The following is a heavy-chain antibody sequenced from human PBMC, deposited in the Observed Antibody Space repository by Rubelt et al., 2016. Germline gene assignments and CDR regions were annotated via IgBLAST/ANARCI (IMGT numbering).Heavy chain of an antibody. V-gene: IGHV4-39*07. CDR2: IYYSGYI. J-gene: IGHJ4*02. Sequence: QLQLQESGPGLVKPSETLSLTCTVSGGSISSSSYYWGWVRQPPGKGLEWIGTIYYSGYIYYNPSLKSRVTISVDTSKNQFSLKLSSVTAADTAVYYWARGFRGGTGYSSRDLDYWGQGTLVTVSS. CDR3: ARGFRGGTGYSSRDLDY. D-gene: IGHD6-13*01. CDR1: GGSISSSSYY.